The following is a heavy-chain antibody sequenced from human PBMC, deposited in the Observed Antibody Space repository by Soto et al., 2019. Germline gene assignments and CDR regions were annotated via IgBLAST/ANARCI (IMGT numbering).Heavy chain of an antibody. CDR3: VIHPSLHYVAVAGFDY. CDR2: ISSNGGST. J-gene: IGHJ4*02. Sequence: GGSLRLSCSASGFTFSSYAMHWVRQAPGKGLEYVSAISSNGGSTYYADSVKGRFTISRDNSKNTLYLQMSSLRAEDTAVYYCVIHPSLHYVAVAGFDYWGQGTLVTVSS. CDR1: GFTFSSYA. V-gene: IGHV3-64D*08. D-gene: IGHD6-19*01.